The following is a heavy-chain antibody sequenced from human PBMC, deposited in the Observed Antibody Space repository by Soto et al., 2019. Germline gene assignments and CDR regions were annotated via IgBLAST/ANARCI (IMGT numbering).Heavy chain of an antibody. J-gene: IGHJ3*01. D-gene: IGHD2-2*01. CDR1: GFTFSNYA. V-gene: IGHV3-23*01. CDR3: ARAQYLPDDAFDV. Sequence: PGGSLRLSCAASGFTFSNYAIIWGRQAPGKGLEWVSSISDHGGSTYYADSVKGRFTISRDNSKNTLYLQMNSLRGEDTAVYYCARAQYLPDDAFDVWGRGTVVTVSS. CDR2: ISDHGGST.